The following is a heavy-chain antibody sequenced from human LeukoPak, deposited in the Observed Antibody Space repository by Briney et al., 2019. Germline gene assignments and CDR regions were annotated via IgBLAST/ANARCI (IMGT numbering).Heavy chain of an antibody. V-gene: IGHV1-2*02. CDR1: GYTFTGYY. J-gene: IGHJ4*02. CDR2: INPNSGGT. Sequence: ASVKVSCKASGYTFTGYYMHWVRQTPGQGLEWMGWINPNSGGTNYAQKFQGRVTMTRDTSISTAYMELSRLRSDDTAVYYCATVAAQLQVSPNYWGQGTLVTVSS. CDR3: ATVAAQLQVSPNY. D-gene: IGHD6-6*01.